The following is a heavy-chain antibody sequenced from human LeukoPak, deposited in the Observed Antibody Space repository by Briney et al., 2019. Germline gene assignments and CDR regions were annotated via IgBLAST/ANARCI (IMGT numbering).Heavy chain of an antibody. CDR3: ARGLDSSGYYGDAFDI. CDR1: GFTFSSYS. D-gene: IGHD3-22*01. CDR2: ISSSSSYI. J-gene: IGHJ3*02. Sequence: GGSLRLSCAASGFTFSSYSMNWVRQAPGKGLEWVSSISSSSSYIYYADSVKGRFTIFRDNAKNSLYLQMNSLRAEDTAVYYCARGLDSSGYYGDAFDIWGQGTMVTVSS. V-gene: IGHV3-21*01.